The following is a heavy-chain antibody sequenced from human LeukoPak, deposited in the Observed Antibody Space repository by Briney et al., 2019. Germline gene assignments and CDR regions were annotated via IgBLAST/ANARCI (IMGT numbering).Heavy chain of an antibody. CDR3: ARGVVGATAFAY. V-gene: IGHV4-4*07. Sequence: SETLSLTCTVPGGSISGYTWSWIRQPAGKGLEWIGRIYASGSINYNPSLQGRVTMSVDTSRGQFFLMVHSVTAADTAVYYCARGVVGATAFAYWGQGTVVTASS. J-gene: IGHJ4*02. D-gene: IGHD1-26*01. CDR2: IYASGSI. CDR1: GGSISGYT.